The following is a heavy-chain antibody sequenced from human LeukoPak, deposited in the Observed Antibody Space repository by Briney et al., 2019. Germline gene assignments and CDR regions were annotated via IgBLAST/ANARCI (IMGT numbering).Heavy chain of an antibody. Sequence: PSETLSLTCAVSGGSISGYYWSWIRQPPGKGLEWIGYIYYSGISNYNPSLKSRVTISADTSNNQFSLRLSSVTAADTAMYYCAREKYGGSNDYWGQGTLVTVSS. CDR2: IYYSGIS. CDR3: AREKYGGSNDY. CDR1: GGSISGYY. D-gene: IGHD1-26*01. V-gene: IGHV4-59*01. J-gene: IGHJ4*02.